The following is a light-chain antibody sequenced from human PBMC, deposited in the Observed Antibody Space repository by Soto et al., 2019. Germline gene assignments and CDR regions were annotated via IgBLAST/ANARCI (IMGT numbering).Light chain of an antibody. V-gene: IGKV3-20*01. Sequence: EIVLTQSPGTLSLSPGERATLSCRASQSVTSDNLAWYQQKPDQAPRLLIYGASHRATGIPGRFSGSGSGTEFTLTIGRLEPEDFAVYYCQQYGSSLLTFGGGTKVEIK. CDR2: GAS. J-gene: IGKJ4*01. CDR1: QSVTSDN. CDR3: QQYGSSLLT.